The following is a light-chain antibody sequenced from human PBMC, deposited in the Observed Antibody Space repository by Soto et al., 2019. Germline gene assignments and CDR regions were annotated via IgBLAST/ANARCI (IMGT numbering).Light chain of an antibody. CDR3: QAWDSSRYV. CDR2: EDN. J-gene: IGLJ1*01. Sequence: SYELTQPPSVSVSPGQTASITCSGDKLGDKYACWYQQKPGQSPVLVIYEDNKRPSGIPERFSGSNSGNTATLTISGTQAMDEADYHCQAWDSSRYVFGTGTKVTVL. V-gene: IGLV3-1*01. CDR1: KLGDKY.